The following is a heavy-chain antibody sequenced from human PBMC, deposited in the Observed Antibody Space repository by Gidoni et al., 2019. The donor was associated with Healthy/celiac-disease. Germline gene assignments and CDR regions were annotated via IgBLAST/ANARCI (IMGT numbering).Heavy chain of an antibody. V-gene: IGHV3-74*01. CDR3: ASSYDFWSGYFPFDY. J-gene: IGHJ4*02. CDR2: INSDGSST. D-gene: IGHD3-3*01. CDR1: GFTFSSYW. Sequence: EVQLVESGGGLVQPGGSLRLSCAASGFTFSSYWMHWVRQAPGKGLVWVSRINSDGSSTSYADSVKGRFTISRDKAKNTLYLQMNSLRAEDTAVYYCASSYDFWSGYFPFDYWGQGTLVTVSS.